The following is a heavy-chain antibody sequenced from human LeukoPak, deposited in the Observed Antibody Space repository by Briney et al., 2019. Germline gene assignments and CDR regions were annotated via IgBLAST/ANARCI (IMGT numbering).Heavy chain of an antibody. Sequence: PGGSLTLFCAASGLTFSTYVMQWVRQAPGKGLEWVAVLGYDGSNKYYADSVKARFTISRDNSKSTLYLQMNSLRVDDTAVYYCARDPNGYTFGNIDYWGQGTLVIVSS. D-gene: IGHD5-18*01. V-gene: IGHV3-33*01. CDR2: LGYDGSNK. J-gene: IGHJ4*02. CDR3: ARDPNGYTFGNIDY. CDR1: GLTFSTYV.